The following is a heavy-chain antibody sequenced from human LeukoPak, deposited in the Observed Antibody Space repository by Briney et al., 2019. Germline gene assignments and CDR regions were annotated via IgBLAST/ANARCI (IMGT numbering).Heavy chain of an antibody. Sequence: GRSLRLSCAASGFTFSSYAMHWVRQAPGKGLEWVAVISYDGSNKYYADSVKGRFTISRDNSKNTLYLQMNSLRAEDTAVYYCARGPPVGGYYYYGMDVWGQGTTVTVSS. CDR2: ISYDGSNK. D-gene: IGHD3-16*01. V-gene: IGHV3-30*04. CDR1: GFTFSSYA. CDR3: ARGPPVGGYYYYGMDV. J-gene: IGHJ6*02.